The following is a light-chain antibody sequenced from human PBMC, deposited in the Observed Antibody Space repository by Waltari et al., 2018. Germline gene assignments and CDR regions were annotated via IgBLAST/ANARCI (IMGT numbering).Light chain of an antibody. Sequence: DIVMTQSPDSLAVSLGERAKIPCKSSQSILFSSNSKNSLAWYQLKPGQGPQLLIYRASSRASGVPDRFSGSGSGTDFTLTISSLQAEDVAVYYCHQYYNTPPTFGQGTKVEIK. CDR3: HQYYNTPPT. J-gene: IGKJ1*01. CDR2: RAS. V-gene: IGKV4-1*01. CDR1: QSILFSSNSKNS.